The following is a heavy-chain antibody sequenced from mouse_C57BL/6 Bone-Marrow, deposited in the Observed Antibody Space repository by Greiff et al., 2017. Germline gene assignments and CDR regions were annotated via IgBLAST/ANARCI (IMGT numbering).Heavy chain of an antibody. J-gene: IGHJ4*01. V-gene: IGHV5-4*01. CDR2: ISDGGSYT. D-gene: IGHD1-1*01. Sequence: DVKLQESGGGLVKPGGSLKLSCAASGFTFSSYAMSWVRQTPEKRLEWVATISDGGSYTYYPDNVKGRFTISRDNAKNNLYLQMSHLKSEDTAMYYCARDGDYGSSLWAMDYWGQGTSVTVSS. CDR1: GFTFSSYA. CDR3: ARDGDYGSSLWAMDY.